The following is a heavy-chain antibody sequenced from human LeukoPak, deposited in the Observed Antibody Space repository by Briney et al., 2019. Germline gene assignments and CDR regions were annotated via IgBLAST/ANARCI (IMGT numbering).Heavy chain of an antibody. CDR1: GYSISSGYY. J-gene: IGHJ5*02. Sequence: SETLSLTCAVSGYSISSGYYWGWIRQPPGKGLEWIGSIYHSGSTYYNPSLKSRVTISVDTSKNQFSLKLGSVTAADTAVYYCARDQGYSSEGGVDPWGQGTLVTVSS. CDR2: IYHSGST. D-gene: IGHD6-25*01. V-gene: IGHV4-38-2*02. CDR3: ARDQGYSSEGGVDP.